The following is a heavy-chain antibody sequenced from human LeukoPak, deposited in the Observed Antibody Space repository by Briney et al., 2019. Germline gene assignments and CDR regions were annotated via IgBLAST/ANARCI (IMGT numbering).Heavy chain of an antibody. D-gene: IGHD3-22*01. V-gene: IGHV4-59*01. CDR2: IYYSGST. CDR3: ARGGYYYDSSAAY. Sequence: SETLSLTCTVSGGSISSYYWSWIRQPPGKGLEWIGYIYYSGSTNYNPSLKSRVTISVDTSKNQFSLKLSSVTAADTAVYHCARGGYYYDSSAAYWGQGTLVTVSS. CDR1: GGSISSYY. J-gene: IGHJ4*02.